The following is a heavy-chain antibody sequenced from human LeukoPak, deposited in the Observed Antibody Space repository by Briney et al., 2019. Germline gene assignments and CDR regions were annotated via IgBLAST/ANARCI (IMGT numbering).Heavy chain of an antibody. CDR3: ATPTYGDYARDAFDI. D-gene: IGHD4-17*01. CDR2: FDPEDGET. CDR1: GYTFTSYY. J-gene: IGHJ3*02. Sequence: ASVKVSCKASGYTFTSYYMHWVRQAPGQGLEWMGGFDPEDGETIYAQKFQGRVTMTEDTSTDTAYMELSSLRSEDTAVYYCATPTYGDYARDAFDIWGQGTMVTVSS. V-gene: IGHV1-24*01.